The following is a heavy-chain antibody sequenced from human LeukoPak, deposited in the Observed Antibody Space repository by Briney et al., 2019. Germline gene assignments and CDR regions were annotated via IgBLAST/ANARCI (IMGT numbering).Heavy chain of an antibody. J-gene: IGHJ4*02. CDR1: GFNFNNYA. D-gene: IGHD3-10*01. V-gene: IGHV3-23*01. Sequence: GRSLRLSCAASGFNFNNYAMSWVRQAPGKGLEWVSAISPTGTDTYYADSVKGRLTISRDNSKNTLYLQMSSLRAEDSAVYYCAKRGGYETMAAFDYWGQGTLVTVSS. CDR2: ISPTGTDT. CDR3: AKRGGYETMAAFDY.